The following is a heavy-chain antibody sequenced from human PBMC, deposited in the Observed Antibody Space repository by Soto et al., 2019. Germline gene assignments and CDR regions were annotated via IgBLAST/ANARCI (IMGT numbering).Heavy chain of an antibody. CDR3: SGGASVPLSVHCFDS. CDR2: IDDSGST. CDR1: GGSISSGDYY. V-gene: IGHV4-30-4*01. J-gene: IGHJ4*02. D-gene: IGHD3-10*01. Sequence: SETLSLTCTVSGGSISSGDYYWSWNRQAPGKGREWIGYIDDSGSTYYNPSLKRRATITEDTSKNQFSLKLTSVTATDNAAYYCSGGASVPLSVHCFDSWGQGTLVTVSS.